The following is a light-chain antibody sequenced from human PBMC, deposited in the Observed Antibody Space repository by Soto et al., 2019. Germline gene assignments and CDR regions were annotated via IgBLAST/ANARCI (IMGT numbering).Light chain of an antibody. CDR2: GAS. CDR3: QQYGSSLFT. Sequence: EIVLTQSPGTLSLSPGERATLSCRASQSVSSSYLAGYQQKPGQAPRLLIYGASSRATGIPDRFSGSESGTDFTLTISRLEPEDFAVYYCQQYGSSLFTFGPGTKVDIK. V-gene: IGKV3-20*01. CDR1: QSVSSSY. J-gene: IGKJ3*01.